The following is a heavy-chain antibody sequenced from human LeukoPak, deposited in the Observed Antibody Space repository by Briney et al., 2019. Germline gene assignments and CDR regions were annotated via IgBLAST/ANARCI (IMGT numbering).Heavy chain of an antibody. CDR2: ISAYNGNT. CDR1: GYTLTSYG. V-gene: IGHV1-18*01. D-gene: IGHD5-18*01. Sequence: GASVKVSCKASGYTLTSYGISWVRQAPGQGREWMGWISAYNGNTNYAQKLQGRVTMTTDTSTSTAYMELRSLRSDDTAVYYCARWEGADTAMEFGFDYWGQGTLVTVSS. J-gene: IGHJ4*02. CDR3: ARWEGADTAMEFGFDY.